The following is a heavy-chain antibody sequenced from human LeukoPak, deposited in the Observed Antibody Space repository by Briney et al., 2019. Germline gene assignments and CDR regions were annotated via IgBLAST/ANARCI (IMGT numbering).Heavy chain of an antibody. V-gene: IGHV4-59*01. CDR1: GGSISSYY. D-gene: IGHD2-21*02. CDR3: ARAAVVTFFDY. CDR2: IYYSGST. J-gene: IGHJ4*02. Sequence: SETLSLTCTVSGGSISSYYWSWIRQPPGKGLGWIGYIYYSGSTNYNPSLKSRVTISVDTSKTQFSLKLSSVTAADTAVYYCARAAVVTFFDYWGQGTLVTVSS.